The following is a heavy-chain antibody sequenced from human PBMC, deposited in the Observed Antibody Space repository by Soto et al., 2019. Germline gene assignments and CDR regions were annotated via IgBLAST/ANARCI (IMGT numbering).Heavy chain of an antibody. D-gene: IGHD6-19*01. CDR2: IYYSGST. Sequence: QVQLQESGPGLVKPSETLSLTCTVSGGSISSHYWSWVRQPPGKGLEWIGHIYYSGSTTYNPSLKSRVPISLDTSKNQISLRLSSVPAADTAVYYCARRGSGAIVLDYWGQGTLVTVSS. CDR3: ARRGSGAIVLDY. V-gene: IGHV4-59*08. CDR1: GGSISSHY. J-gene: IGHJ4*02.